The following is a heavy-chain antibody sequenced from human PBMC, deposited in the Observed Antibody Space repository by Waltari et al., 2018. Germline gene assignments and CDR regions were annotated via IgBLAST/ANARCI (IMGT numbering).Heavy chain of an antibody. V-gene: IGHV3-7*01. Sequence: VQLVQSGAEVKKPGASVKVSCKVSGYTLTELSMHWVRQAPGKGLEWVANIKQDGSEKYYVDSVKGRFTISRDNAKNSLYLQMNSLRAEDTAVYYCARDRSWSGYLDYWGQGTLVTVSS. D-gene: IGHD3-3*01. CDR3: ARDRSWSGYLDY. CDR1: GYTLTELS. J-gene: IGHJ4*02. CDR2: IKQDGSEK.